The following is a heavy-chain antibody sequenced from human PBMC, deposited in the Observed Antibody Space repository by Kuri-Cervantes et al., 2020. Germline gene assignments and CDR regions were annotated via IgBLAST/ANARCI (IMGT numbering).Heavy chain of an antibody. CDR3: AREGFCSGGSCYATNWFDP. V-gene: IGHV1-58*02. Sequence: SVKVSCKASGFTFTSSAMQWVRQARGQRLEWIGWIVVGSGSTSYAQKFQGRVTMTRDTSTSTVYMELSSLRSEDTAVYYCAREGFCSGGSCYATNWFDPWGQGTLVTVSS. CDR2: IVVGSGST. D-gene: IGHD2-15*01. J-gene: IGHJ5*02. CDR1: GFTFTSSA.